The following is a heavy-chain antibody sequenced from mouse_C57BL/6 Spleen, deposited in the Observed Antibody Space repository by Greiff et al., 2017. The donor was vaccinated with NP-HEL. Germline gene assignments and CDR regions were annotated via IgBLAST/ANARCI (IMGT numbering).Heavy chain of an antibody. CDR2: IDPETGGT. CDR1: GYTFTDYE. D-gene: IGHD2-5*01. J-gene: IGHJ2*01. CDR3: TRLGYYSNYEYYFDY. V-gene: IGHV1-15*01. Sequence: QVQLQQSGAELVRPGASVTLSCKASGYTFTDYEMHWVKQTPVHGLEWIGAIDPETGGTAYNQKFKGKAILTADKSSSTAYMELRSLTSEDSAVYYCTRLGYYSNYEYYFDYWGQGTTLTVSS.